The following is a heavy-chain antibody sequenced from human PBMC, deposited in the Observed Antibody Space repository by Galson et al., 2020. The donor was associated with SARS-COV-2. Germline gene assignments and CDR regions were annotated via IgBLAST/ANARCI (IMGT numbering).Heavy chain of an antibody. D-gene: IGHD2-21*02. Sequence: SETLSLTCAVYGGSFSGYYWSWIRQPPGKGLEWTGEINSSVSTNYNPSLKRRVTISVDTSKNHFSLKLSSVTAADTAVYYCAREENVFLVVTATRMCYFDYWGRGTLATVSS. CDR3: AREENVFLVVTATRMCYFDY. J-gene: IGHJ4*02. V-gene: IGHV4-34*01. CDR2: INSSVST. CDR1: GGSFSGYY.